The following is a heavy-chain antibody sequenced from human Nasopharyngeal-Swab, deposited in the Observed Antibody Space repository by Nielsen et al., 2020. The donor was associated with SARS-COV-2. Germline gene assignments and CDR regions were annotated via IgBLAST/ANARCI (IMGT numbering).Heavy chain of an antibody. CDR3: ARVPYYYDGSVVWFDP. Sequence: WVRQAPGQGLEWMGGIIPIFGTANYAQKFQGRVTITADKSTSTAYMELSSLRSEDTAVYYCARVPYYYDGSVVWFDPWGQGTLVTVSS. CDR2: IIPIFGTA. V-gene: IGHV1-69*06. J-gene: IGHJ5*02. D-gene: IGHD3-22*01.